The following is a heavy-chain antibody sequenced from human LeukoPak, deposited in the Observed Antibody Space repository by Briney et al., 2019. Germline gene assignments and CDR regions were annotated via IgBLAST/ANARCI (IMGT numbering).Heavy chain of an antibody. D-gene: IGHD7-27*01. V-gene: IGHV3-23*01. CDR2: VNGRGATT. CDR1: GFTFSDYA. J-gene: IGHJ6*03. Sequence: GGSLRLSCAASGFASGFTFSDYAVSWVRQAPGKGPEWVASVNGRGATTYYADSVRGRFTISRDNSKNTLYLQMISLGADDTAVYFCAKAPATGEGYYFYYMEVWGKGTTVTVSS. CDR3: AKAPATGEGYYFYYMEV.